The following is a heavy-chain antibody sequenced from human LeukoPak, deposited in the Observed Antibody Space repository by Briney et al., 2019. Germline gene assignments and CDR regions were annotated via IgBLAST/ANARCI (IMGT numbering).Heavy chain of an antibody. CDR3: AKNGLWELLPFDY. CDR2: ISGSAGNT. CDR1: GFTFSSYA. D-gene: IGHD1-26*01. Sequence: PGGSLRLSCVASGFTFSSYAMSWVRQAPGKGLEWVSAISGSAGNTYYADSVKGRCTISRDNSKNTLYLQMNSLRAEDTAVYYCAKNGLWELLPFDYWGQGTLVTVSS. J-gene: IGHJ4*02. V-gene: IGHV3-23*01.